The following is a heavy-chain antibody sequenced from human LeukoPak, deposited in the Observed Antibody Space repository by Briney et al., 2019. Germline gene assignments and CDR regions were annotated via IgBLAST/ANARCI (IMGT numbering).Heavy chain of an antibody. CDR3: ARDLGYASGYLGDYYYMDV. J-gene: IGHJ6*03. CDR2: IYYSGST. CDR1: GDSISSYY. V-gene: IGHV4-59*01. D-gene: IGHD6-19*01. Sequence: SETLSLTCRVSGDSISSYYWSWIRQPPGKGLEWIGHIYYSGSTNYNPSLKSRVTISVDTSKNQFSLKVTSVTAADTAVYYCARDLGYASGYLGDYYYMDVWGKGTTVTVSS.